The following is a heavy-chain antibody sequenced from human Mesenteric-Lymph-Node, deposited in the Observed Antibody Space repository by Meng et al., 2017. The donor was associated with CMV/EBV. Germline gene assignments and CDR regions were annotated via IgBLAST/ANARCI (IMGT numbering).Heavy chain of an antibody. Sequence: GGSLRLSCAASGFTFSDHYLDWVRQAPGKGLEWVGRIRNKANIYTTEYAASVEGRFTISRDDSKNSLYLQMNSLRAEDTAVYHCATAKKTGYSSGWSLGNYYYGMDVWGQGTTVTVSS. J-gene: IGHJ6*02. CDR3: ATAKKTGYSSGWSLGNYYYGMDV. V-gene: IGHV3-72*01. CDR2: IRNKANIYTT. CDR1: GFTFSDHY. D-gene: IGHD6-19*01.